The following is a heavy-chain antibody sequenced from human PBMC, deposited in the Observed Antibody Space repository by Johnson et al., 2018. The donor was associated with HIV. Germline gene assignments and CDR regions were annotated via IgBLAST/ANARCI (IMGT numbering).Heavy chain of an antibody. CDR3: ARGLGSRSAFDI. Sequence: VQLVESGGGLVQPGGSLRLSCVASGFTVRSNYMSWVRQAPGKGLEWVSVIYSGGRSYYADSVKGRLTLSRDNAKNSLYLQMNSVRAEDTAVYYCARGLGSRSAFDIWGQGTMVTVSS. V-gene: IGHV3-66*01. CDR1: GFTVRSNY. J-gene: IGHJ3*02. D-gene: IGHD2-2*01. CDR2: IYSGGRS.